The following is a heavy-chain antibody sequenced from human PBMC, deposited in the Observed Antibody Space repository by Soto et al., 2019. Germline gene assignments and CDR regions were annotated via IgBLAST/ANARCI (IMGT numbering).Heavy chain of an antibody. CDR1: GGSISNGDW. CDR3: ARDQGSHPGD. V-gene: IGHV4-4*02. D-gene: IGHD6-13*01. J-gene: IGHJ4*02. Sequence: QVQLQESGPGLVRPSGTVSLTCAVSGGSISNGDWWSWVRQPPGKGLEWIGEIHHSGSTNYNPSLKRRVTMSVVPSKNLFSLTLNSVTAADTAFYYRARDQGSHPGDWGQGTLVSVSS. CDR2: IHHSGST.